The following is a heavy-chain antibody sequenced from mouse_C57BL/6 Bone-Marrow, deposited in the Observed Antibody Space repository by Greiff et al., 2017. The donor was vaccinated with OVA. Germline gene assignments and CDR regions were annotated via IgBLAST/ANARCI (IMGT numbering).Heavy chain of an antibody. D-gene: IGHD4-1*01. V-gene: IGHV1-59*01. CDR3: ARTGVFAY. Sequence: QVQLQQPGAELVRPGTSVKLSCKASGYTFTSYWMHWVKQRPGQGLEWIGVIDPSDSYTNYNQKFKGKATLTVDTSSSTAYMQLRSLTSEDSAVYYCARTGVFAYWGQGTLVTVSA. CDR2: IDPSDSYT. CDR1: GYTFTSYW. J-gene: IGHJ3*01.